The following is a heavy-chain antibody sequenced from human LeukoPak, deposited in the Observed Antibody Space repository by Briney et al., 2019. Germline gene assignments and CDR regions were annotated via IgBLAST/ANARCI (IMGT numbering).Heavy chain of an antibody. CDR1: GGSISSGGYY. D-gene: IGHD5-12*01. V-gene: IGHV4-31*03. J-gene: IGHJ6*02. CDR2: TYYSGST. CDR3: ARESKSGYEYYYYGMDV. Sequence: SETLSLTCTVSGGSISSGGYYWSWIRQHPGKGLEWIGYTYYSGSTYYNPSLKSRVTISVDTSKNQFSLKLSSVTAADTAVYYCARESKSGYEYYYYGMDVWGQGTTVTVSS.